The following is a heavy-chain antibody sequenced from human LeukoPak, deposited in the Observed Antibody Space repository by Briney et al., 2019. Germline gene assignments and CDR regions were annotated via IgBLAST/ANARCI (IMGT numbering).Heavy chain of an antibody. D-gene: IGHD4/OR15-4a*01. V-gene: IGHV3-53*01. CDR1: GFTVSTNY. J-gene: IGHJ4*02. Sequence: PGGSLRLSCAASGFTVSTNYMSWVRQAPGKGLEWVSVIYSGGSTYYADSVKGRFTISRDNSKNTLYLQMNSLRAEDTAVYYCARVFEAKNYFDYWGQGTLVTVSS. CDR2: IYSGGST. CDR3: ARVFEAKNYFDY.